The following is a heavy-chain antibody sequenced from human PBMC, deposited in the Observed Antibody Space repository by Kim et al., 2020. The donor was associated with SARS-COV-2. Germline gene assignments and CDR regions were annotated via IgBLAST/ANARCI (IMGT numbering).Heavy chain of an antibody. CDR3: ARVPRGYSGYTFDY. CDR2: ISYDGSNK. J-gene: IGHJ4*02. Sequence: GGSLRLSCAASGFTFSSYAMHWVRQAPGKGLEWVAVISYDGSNKYYADSVKGRFTISRDNSKNTLYLQMNSLRAEDTAVYYCARVPRGYSGYTFDYWGQG. CDR1: GFTFSSYA. V-gene: IGHV3-30-3*01. D-gene: IGHD5-12*01.